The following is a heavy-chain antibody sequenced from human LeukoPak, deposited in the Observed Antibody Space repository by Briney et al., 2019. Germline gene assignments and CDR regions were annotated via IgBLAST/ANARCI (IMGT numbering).Heavy chain of an antibody. CDR2: IDDSGST. J-gene: IGHJ5*02. V-gene: IGHV4-34*01. Sequence: NPSETLSLTCAVYGESFNAYYWNWIRQPPGKGLEWIGEIDDSGSTNYNPSLKSRVTISLDKSKNQFSLKLSSVTAADTAVYYCARGRRQQLIRSRFDWFDPWGQGTLVTVSS. CDR1: GESFNAYY. D-gene: IGHD6-13*01. CDR3: ARGRRQQLIRSRFDWFDP.